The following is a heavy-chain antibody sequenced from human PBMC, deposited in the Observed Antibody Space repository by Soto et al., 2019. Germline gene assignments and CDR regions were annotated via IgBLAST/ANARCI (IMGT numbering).Heavy chain of an antibody. CDR2: LYWDDDK. Sequence: QNTLKESGPTLVKPTQTLTLTCTFSGFSLNTNAVGVAWIRQPPGKALEWLALLYWDDDKRYSPSLKSRLTITTDTSKNQVVLTMTNMDPEDTATYYCAHRRVRDSSGENFDSWGQGTLVTVSS. V-gene: IGHV2-5*02. CDR1: GFSLNTNAVG. J-gene: IGHJ4*02. CDR3: AHRRVRDSSGENFDS. D-gene: IGHD6-19*01.